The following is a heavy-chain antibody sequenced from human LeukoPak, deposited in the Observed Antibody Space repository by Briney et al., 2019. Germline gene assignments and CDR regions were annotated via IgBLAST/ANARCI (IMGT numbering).Heavy chain of an antibody. J-gene: IGHJ4*02. V-gene: IGHV3-48*04. D-gene: IGHD3-16*01. Sequence: GGSLRLSCAASGFTFSSYGMNWVRQAPGKGLEWVSTISSSGSTMYYADSLKGRFTISRDNAKNSLYLQMNSLRAEDTAVYYCARNLVSSWVGAHWGQGTLVTVSS. CDR2: ISSSGSTM. CDR1: GFTFSSYG. CDR3: ARNLVSSWVGAH.